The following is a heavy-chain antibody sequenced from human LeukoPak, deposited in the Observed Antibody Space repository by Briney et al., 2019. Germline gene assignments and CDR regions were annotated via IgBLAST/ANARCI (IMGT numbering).Heavy chain of an antibody. Sequence: PGGSSRLSCAVSGFIFSDYYMSWFRQAPGKGLEWVSYISHSGTTIYYADSVKGRFTISRDNAKNSLYLQMNSLRAEDTAVYYCARALYSGYAPYYFDYWGQGTLVTVSS. J-gene: IGHJ4*02. D-gene: IGHD5-12*01. V-gene: IGHV3-11*04. CDR2: ISHSGTTI. CDR3: ARALYSGYAPYYFDY. CDR1: GFIFSDYY.